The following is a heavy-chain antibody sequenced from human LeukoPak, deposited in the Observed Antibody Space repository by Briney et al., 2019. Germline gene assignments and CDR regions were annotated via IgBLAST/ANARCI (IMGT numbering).Heavy chain of an antibody. CDR1: GYTFTGYY. CDR2: INPNSGGT. Sequence: ASVNVSCKASGYTFTGYYMHWVRQAPGQGLEWMGWINPNSGGTNYAQKFQGRVTMTRDTSISTAYMELSRLRSDDTAVYYCARDLLSLFYYDSSGYPDYWGQGTLVTVSS. D-gene: IGHD3-22*01. J-gene: IGHJ4*02. V-gene: IGHV1-2*02. CDR3: ARDLLSLFYYDSSGYPDY.